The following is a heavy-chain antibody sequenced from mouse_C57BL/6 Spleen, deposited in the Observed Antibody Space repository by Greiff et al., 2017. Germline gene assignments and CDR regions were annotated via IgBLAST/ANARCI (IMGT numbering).Heavy chain of an antibody. CDR1: GYTFTSYW. CDR2: IYPGSGST. CDR3: AGYDGEYYYAMDY. J-gene: IGHJ4*01. D-gene: IGHD2-14*01. V-gene: IGHV1-55*01. Sequence: QVQLQQPGAELVKPGASVKMSCKASGYTFTSYWITWVKQRPGQGLEWIGDIYPGSGSTNYNEKFKSKATLTVDTSSSTAYMQLRSLTSEDSAVYDCAGYDGEYYYAMDYWGQGTSVTVSS.